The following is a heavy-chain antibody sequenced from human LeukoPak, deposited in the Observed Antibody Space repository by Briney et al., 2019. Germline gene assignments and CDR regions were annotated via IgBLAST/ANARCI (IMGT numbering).Heavy chain of an antibody. CDR2: IKQDGNEK. J-gene: IGHJ4*02. D-gene: IGHD2/OR15-2a*01. CDR1: GFTFDSYW. CDR3: TRDPLTQNNY. Sequence: GGSLRLSCAASGFTFDSYWMSWVRQAPGKGLEWVANIKQDGNEKYYVDSVKGRFTIYRDNAENSLYLQMNSLRAEDTAVYYCTRDPLTQNNYWGQGTLVTVSS. V-gene: IGHV3-7*01.